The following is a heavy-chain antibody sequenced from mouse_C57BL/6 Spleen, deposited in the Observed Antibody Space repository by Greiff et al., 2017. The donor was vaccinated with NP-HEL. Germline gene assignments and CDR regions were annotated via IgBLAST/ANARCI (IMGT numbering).Heavy chain of an antibody. Sequence: EVKLVESGGGLVKPGGSLKLSCAASGFTFSDYGMHWVRQAPEKGLEWVAYISSGSSTIYYAETVKGRFTIARDNAKNTLFLQLTSLRSEKTDMYYCASDMALSMDYWGQGTSLTVSS. V-gene: IGHV5-17*01. CDR2: ISSGSSTI. CDR1: GFTFSDYG. J-gene: IGHJ4*01. CDR3: ASDMALSMDY. D-gene: IGHD1-1*02.